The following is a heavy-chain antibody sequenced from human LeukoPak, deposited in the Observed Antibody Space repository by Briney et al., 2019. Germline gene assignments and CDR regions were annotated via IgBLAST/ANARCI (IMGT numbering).Heavy chain of an antibody. Sequence: GGSLRLSCAASGFTFSSYSMNWVRQAPGKGLEWVSYISSSSSTIYYADSVKGRFTISRDNAKNSLYLQMNSLRAEDTAVYYCAGDKGRGWYRFDYWGQGTLVTVSS. D-gene: IGHD6-19*01. J-gene: IGHJ4*02. CDR2: ISSSSSTI. V-gene: IGHV3-48*01. CDR1: GFTFSSYS. CDR3: AGDKGRGWYRFDY.